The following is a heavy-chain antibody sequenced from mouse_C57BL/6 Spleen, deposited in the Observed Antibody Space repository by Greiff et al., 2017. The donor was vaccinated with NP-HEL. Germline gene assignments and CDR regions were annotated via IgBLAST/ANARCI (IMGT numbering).Heavy chain of an antibody. V-gene: IGHV1-64*01. CDR1: GYTFTSYW. J-gene: IGHJ3*01. CDR3: ASGDYGSSSWFAY. D-gene: IGHD1-1*01. CDR2: IHPNSGST. Sequence: QVQLQQPGAELVKPGASVKLSCKASGYTFTSYWMHWVKQRPGQGLEWIGMIHPNSGSTNYNEKFKSKATLTVDKSSSTAYMQLSSLTAEDSAVYYCASGDYGSSSWFAYWGQGTLVTVSA.